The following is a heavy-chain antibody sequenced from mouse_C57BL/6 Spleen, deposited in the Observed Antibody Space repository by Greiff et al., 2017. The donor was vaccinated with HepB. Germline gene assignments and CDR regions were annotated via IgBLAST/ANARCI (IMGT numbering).Heavy chain of an antibody. V-gene: IGHV1-55*01. CDR2: IYPGSGST. CDR1: GYTFTSYW. CDR3: AREGEYYGSSYGY. Sequence: VQLQQPGAELVKPGASVKMSCKASGYTFTSYWITWVKQRPGQGLEWIGDIYPGSGSTNYNEKFKSKATLTVDTSSSTAYMQLSSLTSEDSAVYYCAREGEYYGSSYGYWGQGTTLTVSS. J-gene: IGHJ2*01. D-gene: IGHD1-1*01.